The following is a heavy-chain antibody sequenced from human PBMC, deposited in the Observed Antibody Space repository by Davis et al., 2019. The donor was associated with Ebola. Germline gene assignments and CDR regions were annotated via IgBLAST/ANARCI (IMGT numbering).Heavy chain of an antibody. CDR1: AGTFRGYY. J-gene: IGHJ6*02. CDR3: ARHGNHYYYGMDV. D-gene: IGHD1-14*01. V-gene: IGHV4-59*08. Sequence: MPSETLSLTCAVYAGTFRGYYWSWIRQPPGKGLEWIGYIYYSGSTNYNPSLKSRVTISVDTSKNQFSLKLSSVTAADTAVYYCARHGNHYYYGMDVWGQGTTVTVSS. CDR2: IYYSGST.